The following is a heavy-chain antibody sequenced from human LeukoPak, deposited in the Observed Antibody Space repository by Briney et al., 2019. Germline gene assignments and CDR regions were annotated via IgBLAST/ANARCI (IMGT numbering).Heavy chain of an antibody. D-gene: IGHD6-19*01. CDR2: ISSSGGST. CDR1: GFTFSSYW. CDR3: AKAGEGSGWYLGYFEY. Sequence: PGGSLRLYCAASGFTFSSYWMSWVRQAPGKGLEWVSFISSSGGSTYYADSVKGRFTISRDSSKNTLYLQMNSLRAEDTAVYYCAKAGEGSGWYLGYFEYWGQGTLVTVSS. J-gene: IGHJ4*02. V-gene: IGHV3-23*01.